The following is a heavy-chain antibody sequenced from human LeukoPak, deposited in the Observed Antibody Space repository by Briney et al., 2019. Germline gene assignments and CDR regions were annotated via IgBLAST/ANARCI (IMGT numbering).Heavy chain of an antibody. V-gene: IGHV5-51*01. Sequence: GESLKISCKGSGYSFTSHWIGWVRQMPGKGLEWMGIVNPDDSDTIYSPSFQGQVTISADESITTAYLQWSSLKASDTAMYYCARRELTPKRFFDYWGQGTLVTVSS. J-gene: IGHJ4*02. D-gene: IGHD4-23*01. CDR3: ARRELTPKRFFDY. CDR2: VNPDDSDT. CDR1: GYSFTSHW.